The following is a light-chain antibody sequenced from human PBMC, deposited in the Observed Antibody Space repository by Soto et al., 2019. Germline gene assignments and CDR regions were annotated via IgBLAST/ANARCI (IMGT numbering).Light chain of an antibody. V-gene: IGLV1-47*01. CDR2: RSN. CDR1: SSNLGVNY. Sequence: QSVLTQPPSASGTPGQRVTISCSGSSSNLGVNYVYWYQQLPGTAPKLLIYRSNQRPSGVPDRFSGSKSGTSASLAISGLRSEDEAEYYCAAWDDSLSGHVCGTGTKVTVL. CDR3: AAWDDSLSGHV. J-gene: IGLJ1*01.